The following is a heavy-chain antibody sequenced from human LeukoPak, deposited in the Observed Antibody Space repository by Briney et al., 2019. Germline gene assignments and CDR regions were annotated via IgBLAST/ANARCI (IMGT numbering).Heavy chain of an antibody. CDR1: GFTVSSSY. CDR2: INEDGSYK. V-gene: IGHV3-7*01. Sequence: GGSLRLSCAASGFTVSSSYMTWVRQAPGKGLEWVANINEDGSYKFHADSVKGRLTISRDNAKNSLYLQMNSLRADDTAVYYCARDATRGGDNDYWGQGTRVIVSS. D-gene: IGHD2-21*02. CDR3: ARDATRGGDNDY. J-gene: IGHJ4*02.